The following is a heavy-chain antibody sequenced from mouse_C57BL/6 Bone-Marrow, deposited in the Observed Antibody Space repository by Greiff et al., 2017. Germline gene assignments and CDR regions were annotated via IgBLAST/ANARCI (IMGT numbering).Heavy chain of an antibody. CDR2: IDPTGGGT. CDR1: GYTFTSYW. J-gene: IGHJ1*03. Sequence: QVQLQQPGAELVKPGASVKLSCKASGYTFTSYWMHWVKQRPGRGLEWIGRIDPTGGGTKYNEKFKSKATLTVDKSSSTAYMQLSSLTSEDSAVYEGARGGMNDGYYGDVDVWGTGTTVTVSS. CDR3: ARGGMNDGYYGDVDV. V-gene: IGHV1-72*01. D-gene: IGHD2-3*01.